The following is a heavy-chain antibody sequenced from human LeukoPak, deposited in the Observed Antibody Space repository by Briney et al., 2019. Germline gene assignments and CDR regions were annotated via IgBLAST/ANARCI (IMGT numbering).Heavy chain of an antibody. CDR1: GGSISSYY. D-gene: IGHD3-9*01. CDR2: IYTSGST. V-gene: IGHV4-4*07. Sequence: SETLSLTCTVSGGSISSYYWSWIRQPAGKGLEWIGRIYTSGSTNYNPSLKSRVTMSVDTSKNQFSLKLSSVTAADTAVYYCARSASQLRYFDWFHHDAFDIWGQGTMVTVSS. CDR3: ARSASQLRYFDWFHHDAFDI. J-gene: IGHJ3*02.